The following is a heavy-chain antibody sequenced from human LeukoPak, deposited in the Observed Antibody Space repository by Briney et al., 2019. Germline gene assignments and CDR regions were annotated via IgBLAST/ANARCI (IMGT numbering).Heavy chain of an antibody. CDR1: GFTFSSYG. D-gene: IGHD4-17*01. J-gene: IGHJ6*02. CDR3: ARGTVTTGNGTDV. V-gene: IGHV3-30*03. Sequence: GGSLRLSCAASGFTFSSYGMHWVRQAPGKGLEWVAVISYDGSNKYYADSVKGRFTISRDNPKNTLYLQMNSLRAEDTAVYYCARGTVTTGNGTDVWGQGTTVTVSS. CDR2: ISYDGSNK.